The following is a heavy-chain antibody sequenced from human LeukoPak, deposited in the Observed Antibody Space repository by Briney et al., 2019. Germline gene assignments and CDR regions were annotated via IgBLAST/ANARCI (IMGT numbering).Heavy chain of an antibody. CDR3: AREAYCGGDCYSRLAFDI. J-gene: IGHJ3*02. CDR2: IGTAGDT. V-gene: IGHV3-13*01. Sequence: GGSLRLSCAASGFTFSSYDMHWVRQATGKGLEWVSAIGTAGDTYYPGSVKGRFTISREDAKNSLYLQMNSLRAGDTAVYYCAREAYCGGDCYSRLAFDIWGQGTMVTVSS. CDR1: GFTFSSYD. D-gene: IGHD2-21*02.